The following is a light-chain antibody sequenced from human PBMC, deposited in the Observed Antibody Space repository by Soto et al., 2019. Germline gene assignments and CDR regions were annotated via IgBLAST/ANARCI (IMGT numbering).Light chain of an antibody. V-gene: IGKV3-11*01. CDR3: QQRSDWPLT. CDR2: SSS. CDR1: QNINHY. Sequence: EIVLTQSPATLSLSPGERATLSCRASQNINHYLAWYQQKPGQAPRLLIYSSSNRAAGIPARFSGSGSGTDFTLTIISLEPEDFAVYDCQQRSDWPLTFGGGTKVEIK. J-gene: IGKJ4*01.